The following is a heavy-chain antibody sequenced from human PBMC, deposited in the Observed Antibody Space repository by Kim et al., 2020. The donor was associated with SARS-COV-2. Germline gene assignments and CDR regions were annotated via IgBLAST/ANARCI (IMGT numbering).Heavy chain of an antibody. CDR3: AREKQWLGDFDY. V-gene: IGHV3-30*04. CDR2: IWYDGSNK. Sequence: GGSLRLSCAASGFTFSSDAMHWVRQAPGKGLEWVALIWYDGSNKYYADSVKGRFTISRDNSKNTLFLQMNSLRVEDTAVYYCAREKQWLGDFDYWGQGTLVTVSS. CDR1: GFTFSSDA. D-gene: IGHD6-19*01. J-gene: IGHJ4*02.